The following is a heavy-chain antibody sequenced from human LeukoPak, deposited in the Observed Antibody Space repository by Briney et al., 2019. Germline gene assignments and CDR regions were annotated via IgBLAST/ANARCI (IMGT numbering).Heavy chain of an antibody. D-gene: IGHD1-26*01. Sequence: GGSLRLTCAASGLTFSSYAMHWVRQPPGKGLEWVAVISYDGSNKYYADSVKGRFTISRDNSKNTLYLQMNSLRAEDTAVYYCARWGFGESYWGHGTLVTVSS. CDR2: ISYDGSNK. J-gene: IGHJ4*01. CDR3: ARWGFGESY. CDR1: GLTFSSYA. V-gene: IGHV3-30-3*01.